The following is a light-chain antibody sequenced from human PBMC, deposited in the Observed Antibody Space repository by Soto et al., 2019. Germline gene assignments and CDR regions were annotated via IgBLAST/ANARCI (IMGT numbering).Light chain of an antibody. CDR1: QSVSSSY. CDR2: GAS. J-gene: IGKJ2*01. CDR3: QQYDCSPYT. V-gene: IGKV3-20*01. Sequence: EIVLTQSPGTLSLSPGERATLSCRASQSVSSSYLAWYQQKPGQAPRLLIYGASSRATGIPDRFSGSGSGTDFTLTISRLEPEDFAVYYCQQYDCSPYTFGQGTKLEIK.